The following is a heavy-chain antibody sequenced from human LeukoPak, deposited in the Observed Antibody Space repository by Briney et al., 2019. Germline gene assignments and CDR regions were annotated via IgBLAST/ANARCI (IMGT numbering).Heavy chain of an antibody. V-gene: IGHV4-31*03. D-gene: IGHD4-23*01. CDR2: IYYSGST. CDR3: ARGTTVVTPEYFQH. CDR1: GGSISSGGYY. Sequence: SETLSLTCTVSGGSISSGGYYWRWIRQHPGKGPEWIGYIYYSGSTYYHPSLKSRVTISVNTSKNPFSLKLSSVTAADTAVYYCARGTTVVTPEYFQHWGQGTLVTVSS. J-gene: IGHJ1*01.